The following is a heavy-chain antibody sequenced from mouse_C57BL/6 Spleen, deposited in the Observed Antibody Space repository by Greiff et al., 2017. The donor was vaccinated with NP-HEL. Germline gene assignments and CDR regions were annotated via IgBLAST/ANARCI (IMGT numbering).Heavy chain of an antibody. J-gene: IGHJ1*03. CDR3: ARREKGYWYFDV. CDR2: IYPGSGNT. V-gene: IGHV1-76*01. Sequence: QVQLQQSGAELVRPGASVKLSCKASGYTFTDYYINWVKQRPGQGLEWIARIYPGSGNTYYNEKFKGKATLTAEKSSSTAYMQLSSLTSEDSAVYFCARREKGYWYFDVWGTGTTVTVSS. CDR1: GYTFTDYY.